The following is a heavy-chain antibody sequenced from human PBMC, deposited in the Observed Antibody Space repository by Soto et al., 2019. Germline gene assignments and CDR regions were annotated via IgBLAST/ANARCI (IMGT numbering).Heavy chain of an antibody. J-gene: IGHJ4*02. V-gene: IGHV4-31*03. CDR3: ALVHRELELNVVY. Sequence: PSETLSLTFTVSGGSISRCCYYWSWIRQHTGKGLEWIGYIYYSGSTYYNPSLKSRVTISVDTSKNQFSLKLSSVTAADTAVYYCALVHRELELNVVYWGQTSLVSVS. CDR1: GGSISRCCYY. D-gene: IGHD1-7*01. CDR2: IYYSGST.